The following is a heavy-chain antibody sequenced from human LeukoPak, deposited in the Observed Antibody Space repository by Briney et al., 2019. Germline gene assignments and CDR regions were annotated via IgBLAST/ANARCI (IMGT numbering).Heavy chain of an antibody. D-gene: IGHD2-2*01. CDR3: ARVPKVVPAAVYYFDY. CDR1: GGSISSGGYY. J-gene: IGHJ4*02. Sequence: SQTLSLTCTVSGGSISSGGYYWSWIRQHPGKGLEWIGYIYYSRSTYYNPSLKSRVTISVDTSKNQFSLKLSSVTAADTAVYCCARVPKVVPAAVYYFDYWGQGTLVTVSS. CDR2: IYYSRST. V-gene: IGHV4-31*03.